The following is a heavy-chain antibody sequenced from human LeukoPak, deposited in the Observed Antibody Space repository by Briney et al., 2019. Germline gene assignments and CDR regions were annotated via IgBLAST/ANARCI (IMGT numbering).Heavy chain of an antibody. CDR1: GGSFSGYY. V-gene: IGHV4-34*01. J-gene: IGHJ6*02. D-gene: IGHD3-22*01. CDR3: APDRTYYYYYGMDV. Sequence: SETLSLTCAVYGGSFSGYYWSWILQPPGKGLEWIGEINHSGSTNYNPSLKSRVTISVDTSKNQFSLKLSSVTAADTAVYYCAPDRTYYYYYGMDVWGQGTTVTVSS. CDR2: INHSGST.